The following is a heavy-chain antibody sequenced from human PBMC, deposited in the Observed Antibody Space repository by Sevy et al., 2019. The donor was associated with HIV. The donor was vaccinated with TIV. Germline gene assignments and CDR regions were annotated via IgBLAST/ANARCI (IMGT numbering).Heavy chain of an antibody. CDR1: GFTFSKYS. CDR3: AREGCTKPHDY. Sequence: GGSLRLSCAASGFTFSKYSMSWIRQTPGKGLEWVSTFSFGCGKINYADSVKGRFTIARVDSRTTLYLHMNSLRDEDTAIYYCAREGCTKPHDYWGQGTVVTVSS. CDR2: FSFGCGKI. J-gene: IGHJ4*02. V-gene: IGHV3-23*01. D-gene: IGHD2-8*01.